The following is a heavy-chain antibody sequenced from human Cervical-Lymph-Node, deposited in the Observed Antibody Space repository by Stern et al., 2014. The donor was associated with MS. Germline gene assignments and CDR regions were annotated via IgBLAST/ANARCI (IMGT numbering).Heavy chain of an antibody. D-gene: IGHD3-16*01. CDR1: GDSISSYY. CDR2: FYYTGTT. Sequence: QVQLQESGPGLVKPSETLSLTCTVSGDSISSYYWSWIRQPPGKGLAWIGYFYYTGTTNYTPSLNSRVTISGDTSKNQISLKLSSVTAADSAVYYCARDRVWGPYRGFDSWGQGTLVTVSS. CDR3: ARDRVWGPYRGFDS. V-gene: IGHV4-59*01. J-gene: IGHJ4*02.